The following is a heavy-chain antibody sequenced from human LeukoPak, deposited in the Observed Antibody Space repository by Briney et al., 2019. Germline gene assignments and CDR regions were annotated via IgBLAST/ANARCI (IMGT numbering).Heavy chain of an antibody. J-gene: IGHJ4*02. CDR2: IYYSGST. CDR1: GGSISSSDYY. D-gene: IGHD1-26*01. CDR3: ARQGILGIRGYFDY. V-gene: IGHV4-39*01. Sequence: SETLSLTCTVSGGSISSSDYYWGWIRQPPGKGLEWIGSIYYSGSTYHNPSLKSRVTISVDTSKNQFSLKLSSVTAADTAVYYYARQGILGIRGYFDYWGQGTLVTVSS.